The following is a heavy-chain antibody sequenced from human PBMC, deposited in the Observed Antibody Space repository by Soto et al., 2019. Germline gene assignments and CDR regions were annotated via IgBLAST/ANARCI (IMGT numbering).Heavy chain of an antibody. Sequence: GGSLRLSCAASGFSFSSAWINWVRQAPGKGLEWVGRIKSKIDGGTTDFAESVKGRFAISRDDSDDMTYMQMNSLKTEDTAVYYCTTVSLFTVTLVLFALWARGTLVPVS. D-gene: IGHD2-21*02. CDR1: GFSFSSAW. CDR3: TTVSLFTVTLVLFAL. CDR2: IKSKIDGGTT. V-gene: IGHV3-15*07. J-gene: IGHJ2*01.